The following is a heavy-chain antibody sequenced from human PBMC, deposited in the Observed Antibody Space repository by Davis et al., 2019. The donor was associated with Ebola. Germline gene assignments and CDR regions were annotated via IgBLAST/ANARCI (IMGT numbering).Heavy chain of an antibody. D-gene: IGHD1-1*01. V-gene: IGHV3-11*06. CDR2: ISSSSSYT. J-gene: IGHJ6*02. Sequence: GESLKISCAASGFTFSDYYMSWIRQAPGKGLEWVSYISSSSSYTNYADSVKGRFTISRDNAKNSLYLQMNSLRAEDTAVYYCAREPVLNERGRMHYGMDVWGQGTTVTVSS. CDR1: GFTFSDYY. CDR3: AREPVLNERGRMHYGMDV.